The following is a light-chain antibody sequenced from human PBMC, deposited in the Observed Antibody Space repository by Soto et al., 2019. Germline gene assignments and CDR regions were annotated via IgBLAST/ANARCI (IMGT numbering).Light chain of an antibody. Sequence: DIQLTQSPSFLYSSVGDRVTITCRASQDISNYLAWYQQEPGKAPKLLIYAASTLQSGVPSKFSGSGSGTEFNSTISSLQPEDSTTYYCQQLNRYPFTFGQETRLEIK. CDR1: QDISNY. CDR3: QQLNRYPFT. CDR2: AAS. V-gene: IGKV1-9*01. J-gene: IGKJ5*01.